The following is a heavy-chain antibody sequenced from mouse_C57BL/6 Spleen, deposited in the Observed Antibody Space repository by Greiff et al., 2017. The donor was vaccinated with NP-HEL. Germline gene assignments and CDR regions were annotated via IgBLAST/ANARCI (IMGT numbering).Heavy chain of an antibody. J-gene: IGHJ1*03. CDR2: ISSGGDYI. D-gene: IGHD4-1*01. CDR3: TREELGRRYFDV. V-gene: IGHV5-9-1*02. Sequence: EVKLVESGEGLVKPGGSLKLSCAASGFTFSSYAMSWVRQTPEKRLEWVAYISSGGDYIYYADTVKGRFTISRDNARNTLYLQMSSLKSEDTAMYYCTREELGRRYFDVWGTGTTVTVSS. CDR1: GFTFSSYA.